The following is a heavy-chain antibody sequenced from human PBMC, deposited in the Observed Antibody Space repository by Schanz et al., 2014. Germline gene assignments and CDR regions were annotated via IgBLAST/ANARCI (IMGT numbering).Heavy chain of an antibody. CDR3: AKATSFLPRRLMYFDS. D-gene: IGHD5-12*01. J-gene: IGHJ4*02. V-gene: IGHV3-66*03. CDR2: IYSCRSR. CDR1: GFTVSSSY. Sequence: HPWGSLRLSCSASGFTVSSSYMSWVRQAPGKGREWVSVIYSCRSRYYTASVKGRFTIYRDNSKSTLYLQMNSLRAEDKVVYYCAKATSFLPRRLMYFDSWGLGTLVNVSA.